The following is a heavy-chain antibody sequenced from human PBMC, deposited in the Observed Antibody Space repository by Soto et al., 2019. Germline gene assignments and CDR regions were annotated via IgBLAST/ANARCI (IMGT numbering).Heavy chain of an antibody. J-gene: IGHJ6*02. CDR2: ISYDGSNK. D-gene: IGHD1-26*01. V-gene: IGHV3-30-3*01. Sequence: QVQLVESGGDVVQPGRSLRLSCAASGFTFSSYAMHWVRQAPGKGLEWVAVISYDGSNKYYADSVKGRFTISRDNSKNTLYLQMNSLRAEDAAVYYCARESIAGATPYYYYGMDVWGQGTTVTVSS. CDR3: ARESIAGATPYYYYGMDV. CDR1: GFTFSSYA.